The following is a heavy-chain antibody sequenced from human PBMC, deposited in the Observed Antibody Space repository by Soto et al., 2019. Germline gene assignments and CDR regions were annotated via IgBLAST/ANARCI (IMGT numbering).Heavy chain of an antibody. CDR1: GGIFTNNA. CDR2: VIPLFDTA. V-gene: IGHV1-69*01. Sequence: QVQVVQSGAEVKKPGSSVKVSCKVSGGIFTNNAISWVRQAPGQGLEWLGGVIPLFDTAYYAQIFRGRLRISADGAATTAYMDLSGLTSADTAVYFCATGGHNDGYNFYHGMDVWGQVTTGNVS. D-gene: IGHD3-16*01. J-gene: IGHJ6*02. CDR3: ATGGHNDGYNFYHGMDV.